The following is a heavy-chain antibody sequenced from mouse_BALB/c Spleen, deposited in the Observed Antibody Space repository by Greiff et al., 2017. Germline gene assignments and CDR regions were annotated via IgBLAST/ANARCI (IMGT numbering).Heavy chain of an antibody. CDR3: TRWVLRLNMDY. CDR2: IDPETGGT. J-gene: IGHJ4*01. Sequence: QVQLQHSGAELVRPGASVTLSCKASGYTFTDYEMHWVKQTPVHGLEWIGAIDPETGGTAYNQKFKGKATLTADKSSSTAYMELRSLTSEDSAVYYCTRWVLRLNMDYWGQGTSVTVSS. V-gene: IGHV1-15*01. D-gene: IGHD1-2*01. CDR1: GYTFTDYE.